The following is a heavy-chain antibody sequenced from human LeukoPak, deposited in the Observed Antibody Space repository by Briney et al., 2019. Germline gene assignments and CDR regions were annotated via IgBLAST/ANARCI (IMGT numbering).Heavy chain of an antibody. J-gene: IGHJ6*01. CDR2: ITYNGVT. V-gene: IGHV4-34*01. D-gene: IGHD2-2*01. CDR1: GGVNGYH. CDR3: TRSGLTGMRTYPRTPSYYYGMDV. Sequence: PSETLSLTCAVHGGVNGYHWSWIRQSPGKGLEWVGEITYNGVTNYNPSLNVTISVDTSKSLFSLKLSSVTAADTAVYFCTRSGLTGMRTYPRTPSYYYGMDVWGQGTAVTVSS.